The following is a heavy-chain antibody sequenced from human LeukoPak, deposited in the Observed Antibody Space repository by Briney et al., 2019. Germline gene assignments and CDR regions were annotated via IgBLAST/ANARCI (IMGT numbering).Heavy chain of an antibody. D-gene: IGHD3-22*01. CDR2: INPNSGGT. V-gene: IGHV1-2*02. CDR1: GYTFTGYY. Sequence: ASVKVSCKASGYTFTGYYMHWVRQAPGQGLEWMGWINPNSGGTNYAQKFQGRVTMTRDTSISTAYMELSRLRSDDTAVYYCARDVVYYDSSGYYYPFWNYWGQGTLVTVSS. J-gene: IGHJ4*02. CDR3: ARDVVYYDSSGYYYPFWNY.